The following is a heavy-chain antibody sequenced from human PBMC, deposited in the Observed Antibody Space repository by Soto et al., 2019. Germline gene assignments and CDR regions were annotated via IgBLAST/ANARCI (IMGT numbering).Heavy chain of an antibody. D-gene: IGHD6-19*01. CDR1: GGSFSGYY. J-gene: IGHJ4*02. Sequence: SETLSLTCAVYGGSFSGYYWSWIRQPPGKGLEWIGEINHSGSTNYNPSLKSRVTISVDTSKNQFSLKLSSVTAADTAVYYCARQGGLAPKPYYFDYWGQGTLVTVSS. V-gene: IGHV4-34*01. CDR2: INHSGST. CDR3: ARQGGLAPKPYYFDY.